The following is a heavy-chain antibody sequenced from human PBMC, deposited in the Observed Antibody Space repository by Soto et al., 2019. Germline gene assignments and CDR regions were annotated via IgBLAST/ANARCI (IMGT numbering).Heavy chain of an antibody. D-gene: IGHD2-21*02. V-gene: IGHV3-23*01. J-gene: IGHJ3*02. Sequence: EVQLLECGGGLVQPGGSLRLSCAASRFPFNSYAMSWVRQAPGKGLEWVSAISGSGGATYYAGSVKGRFTISRDNSKDTLYLQMNSLRAEDTAVYHFAKDLDAGDPRAFDIWGQGTMVTVSS. CDR1: RFPFNSYA. CDR2: ISGSGGAT. CDR3: AKDLDAGDPRAFDI.